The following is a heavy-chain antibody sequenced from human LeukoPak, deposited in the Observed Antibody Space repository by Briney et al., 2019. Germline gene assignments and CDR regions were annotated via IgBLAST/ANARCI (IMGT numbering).Heavy chain of an antibody. J-gene: IGHJ2*01. CDR1: GFTFSDHY. CDR3: ARHKTYCNSTSCSIYWYFDL. Sequence: GGSLRLSCAASGFTFSDHYMSWIRLAPGKGLERVSSISRSASPIYYADSVKGRFTISRDNAKNSLFLQMNSLRAEDTAVYYCARHKTYCNSTSCSIYWYFDLWGRGAQVSVSS. D-gene: IGHD2-2*01. CDR2: ISRSASPI. V-gene: IGHV3-11*01.